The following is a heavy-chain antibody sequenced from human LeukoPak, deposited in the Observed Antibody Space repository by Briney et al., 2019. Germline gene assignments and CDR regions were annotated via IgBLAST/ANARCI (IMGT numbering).Heavy chain of an antibody. V-gene: IGHV1-2*02. J-gene: IGHJ6*03. CDR3: ARINYCSTTSCYRDYYYMDV. D-gene: IGHD2-2*02. Sequence: ASVKVSCKASGYTFTGYYMHWVRQAPGQGLEWMGWINPNSGGTNYARKFQGRVTMTRDTSISTAYMELGRLRSDDTAVYYCARINYCSTTSCYRDYYYMDVWGKGTTVTVSS. CDR2: INPNSGGT. CDR1: GYTFTGYY.